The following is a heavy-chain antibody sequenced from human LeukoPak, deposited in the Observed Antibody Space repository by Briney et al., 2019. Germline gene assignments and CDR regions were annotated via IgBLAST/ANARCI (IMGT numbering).Heavy chain of an antibody. CDR3: ARVSPNCSRTSCYWGYFQH. D-gene: IGHD2-2*01. Sequence: SETLSLTCTVSGVSISSYYWSWIRQPPGKGLEWIGYIYYSGSTNYNPSLKSRVTISVDTSKNKYSLKVSSVTAADTAVYYCARVSPNCSRTSCYWGYFQHWGQGTLVTVSS. CDR1: GVSISSYY. CDR2: IYYSGST. J-gene: IGHJ1*01. V-gene: IGHV4-59*01.